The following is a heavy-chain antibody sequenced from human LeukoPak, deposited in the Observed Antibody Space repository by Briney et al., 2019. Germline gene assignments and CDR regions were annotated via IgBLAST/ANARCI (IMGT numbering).Heavy chain of an antibody. V-gene: IGHV1-2*02. CDR2: LNPNSGGT. J-gene: IGHJ4*02. CDR3: ASVYSSGWYFDY. CDR1: GYTFTDYF. Sequence: ASVKVSCKTSGYTFTDYFMHWVRQAPGQGLEWLGWLNPNSGGTNYAQKFQCRVTMTRDTYINTAYMELNSLRSDDTAVFYCASVYSSGWYFDYWGQGTLVTVSS. D-gene: IGHD6-19*01.